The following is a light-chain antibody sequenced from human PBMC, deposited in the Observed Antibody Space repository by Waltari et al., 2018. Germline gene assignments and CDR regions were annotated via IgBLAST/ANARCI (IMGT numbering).Light chain of an antibody. V-gene: IGLV3-21*02. Sequence: SYVLTQPPSMSVAPGQTATLTCEGHHIISKNVHWSPQKAGQAPVPVVHDDTDRPSGIPDRFSGSKSVNTATLTISRVEGADEAHYYCQVWDGTRDQVVFGGGTRLTVL. CDR3: QVWDGTRDQVV. J-gene: IGLJ2*01. CDR1: HIISKN. CDR2: DDT.